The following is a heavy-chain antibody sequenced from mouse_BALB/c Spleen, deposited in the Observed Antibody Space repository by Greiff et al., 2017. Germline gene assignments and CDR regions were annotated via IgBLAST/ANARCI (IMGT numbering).Heavy chain of an antibody. CDR3: ARGLHYAIAY. J-gene: IGHJ4*01. CDR1: GFNIKDTY. Sequence: VQLQQSGAELVKPGASVKLSCTASGFNIKDTYMHGVKQRPEQGLEWIGRIDPANGNTKYDPKFQGKATITADTSSNTAYLQLSSLPSEDTAVYYCARGLHYAIAYWGQGTSVTVSA. CDR2: IDPANGNT. V-gene: IGHV14-3*02.